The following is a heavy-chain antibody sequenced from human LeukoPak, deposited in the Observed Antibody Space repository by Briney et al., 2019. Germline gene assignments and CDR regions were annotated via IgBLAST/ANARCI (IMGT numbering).Heavy chain of an antibody. V-gene: IGHV3-33*01. CDR1: GFTFSGYA. CDR3: ARDRGSGNYYGGYFDY. D-gene: IGHD3-22*01. CDR2: IWYDGSKI. J-gene: IGHJ4*02. Sequence: GGSLRLSCAASGFTFSGYAIQWVRQAPGKGLEWVAVIWYDGSKIYYADSVKGRFTISRDNSKNTLYLQMNNLRAEDTAVYYCARDRGSGNYYGGYFDYWGQGTLVTVSS.